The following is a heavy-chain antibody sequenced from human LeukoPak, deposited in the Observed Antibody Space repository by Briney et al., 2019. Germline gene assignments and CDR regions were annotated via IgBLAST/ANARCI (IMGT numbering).Heavy chain of an antibody. D-gene: IGHD6-19*01. CDR3: ARVGSSGWYVHPTLDY. Sequence: SVKVSCKASGYTFTGYYMHWVRQAPGQGLEWMGWINPNSGDTNYAQKFQGRVTVTRDTSISTAYMELSRLRSDDTAVYYCARVGSSGWYVHPTLDYWGQGTLVTVSS. V-gene: IGHV1-2*02. CDR1: GYTFTGYY. CDR2: INPNSGDT. J-gene: IGHJ4*02.